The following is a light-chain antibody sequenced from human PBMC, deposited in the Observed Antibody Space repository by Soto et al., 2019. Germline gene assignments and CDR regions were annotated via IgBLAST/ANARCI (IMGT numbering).Light chain of an antibody. CDR3: QQRSNLPRR. Sequence: EIVLTQSPATLSLSPGERATLSCRASQSVSSYLAWYQQKPGQAPRLLIYDASNRATGIPARISGSGSGTDFTLTITNLEPEDFAVYDCQQRSNLPRRFGQGTKVEIK. J-gene: IGKJ1*01. V-gene: IGKV3-11*01. CDR2: DAS. CDR1: QSVSSY.